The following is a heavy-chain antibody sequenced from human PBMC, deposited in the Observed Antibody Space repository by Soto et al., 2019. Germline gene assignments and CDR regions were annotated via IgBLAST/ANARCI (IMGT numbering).Heavy chain of an antibody. J-gene: IGHJ3*02. Sequence: QVQLVQSGAEVKKPGASVKVSCKASGYPFTGYYMHWVRQAPGQGLEWMGRINPNSGGTNYAQKFQGWVTMTRDTSISTAYMERSRLRSDDTAVYYCARDADGSGSGAFDIWGQGTMVTVAS. V-gene: IGHV1-2*04. D-gene: IGHD3-10*01. CDR1: GYPFTGYY. CDR3: ARDADGSGSGAFDI. CDR2: INPNSGGT.